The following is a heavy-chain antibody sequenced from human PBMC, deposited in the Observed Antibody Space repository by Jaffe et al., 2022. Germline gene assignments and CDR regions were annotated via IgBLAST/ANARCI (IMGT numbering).Heavy chain of an antibody. D-gene: IGHD2-2*01. J-gene: IGHJ5*02. V-gene: IGHV4-59*01. Sequence: QVQLQESGPGLVKPSETLSLTCTVSGGSISSYYWSWIRQPPGKGLEWIGYIYYSGSTNYNPSLKSRVTISVDTSKNQFSLKLSSVTAADTAVYYCAREQTAYVVVPAAIAKSNWFDPWGQGTLVTVSS. CDR1: GGSISSYY. CDR2: IYYSGST. CDR3: AREQTAYVVVPAAIAKSNWFDP.